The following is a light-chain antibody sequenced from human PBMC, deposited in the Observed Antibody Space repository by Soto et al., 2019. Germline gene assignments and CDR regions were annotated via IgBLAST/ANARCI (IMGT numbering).Light chain of an antibody. Sequence: EIVLTQSPATLSLSPGERATLSCRASQSVSSYLAWYQHKPGQAPRLLIYDAFNRATGIPARFSGSGSGTDFTLTINSLEPEDFAVYYCQQRSNWPSFGQGTKVEIK. J-gene: IGKJ1*01. CDR1: QSVSSY. CDR3: QQRSNWPS. CDR2: DAF. V-gene: IGKV3-11*01.